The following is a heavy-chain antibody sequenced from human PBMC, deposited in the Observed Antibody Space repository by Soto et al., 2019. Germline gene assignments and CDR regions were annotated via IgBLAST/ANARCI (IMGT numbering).Heavy chain of an antibody. J-gene: IGHJ6*02. CDR1: GFTFSSYA. Sequence: GGSLRLSCSASGFTFSSYAMHWVRQAPGKGLEYVSAISSNGGSTYYADSVEGRFTISRDNSKNTLYLQMSSLRAEDTAVYYCVRGGYYDFWSGPRYYYYGMDVWGQGTTVTVSS. CDR3: VRGGYYDFWSGPRYYYYGMDV. CDR2: ISSNGGST. V-gene: IGHV3-64D*06. D-gene: IGHD3-3*01.